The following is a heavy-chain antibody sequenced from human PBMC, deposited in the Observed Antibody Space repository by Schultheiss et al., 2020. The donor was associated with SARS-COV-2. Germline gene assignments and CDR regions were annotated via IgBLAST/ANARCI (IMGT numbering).Heavy chain of an antibody. Sequence: SETLSLTCAVYGGSFSGYYWSWIRQPPGKGLEWIGSIYHSGSTYYNPFLKSRVTISVDTSKNQFSLKLSSVTAADTAVYYCARDAPYYDFWSGYDGDWGQGTLVTVSS. J-gene: IGHJ4*02. V-gene: IGHV4-34*01. CDR3: ARDAPYYDFWSGYDGD. D-gene: IGHD3-3*01. CDR1: GGSFSGYY. CDR2: IYHSGST.